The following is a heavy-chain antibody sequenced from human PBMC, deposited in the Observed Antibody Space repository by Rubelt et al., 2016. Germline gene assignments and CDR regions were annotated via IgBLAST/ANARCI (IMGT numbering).Heavy chain of an antibody. CDR1: GYTLTELS. Sequence: LVQSGAEVKKPGASVKVSCKVSGYTLTELSMHWVRQAPGKGLEWMGGFDPEDGETIYAQKFQGRVTMTRDTSISTAYMELGRLRSDDTAVYYCARGEVAVPAATRQNWGFDPWGQGTLVTVSS. CDR2: FDPEDGET. D-gene: IGHD2-2*01. V-gene: IGHV1-24*01. J-gene: IGHJ5*02. CDR3: ARGEVAVPAATRQNWGFDP.